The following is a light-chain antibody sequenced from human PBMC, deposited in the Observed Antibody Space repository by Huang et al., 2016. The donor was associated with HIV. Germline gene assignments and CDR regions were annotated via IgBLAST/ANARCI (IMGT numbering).Light chain of an antibody. Sequence: EIVMTQSPATLSGSPGGGATLSCRASQHIRNNLAWDQLNPGRAPRLLIYDTSTRASGVPARYRGSGSGTEVTLTISGLQSEDCAVYFCQQYDNWPPGLTFGGGTKVEI. CDR3: QQYDNWPPGLT. J-gene: IGKJ4*01. CDR2: DTS. CDR1: QHIRNN. V-gene: IGKV3D-15*01.